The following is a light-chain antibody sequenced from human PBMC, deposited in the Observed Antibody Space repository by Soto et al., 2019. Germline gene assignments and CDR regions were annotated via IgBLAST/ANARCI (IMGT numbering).Light chain of an antibody. CDR2: GAS. V-gene: IGKV3-20*01. Sequence: EIVLTQSPATLSVSPGERATLSCRASQSVSSNLAWYQQTPGQAPRLLIYGASNRATGIPDRFSGSGSGTDFTLTISRLEPEDFAVYYCQQYGSSGTFGQGTKGDIK. CDR3: QQYGSSGT. CDR1: QSVSSN. J-gene: IGKJ1*01.